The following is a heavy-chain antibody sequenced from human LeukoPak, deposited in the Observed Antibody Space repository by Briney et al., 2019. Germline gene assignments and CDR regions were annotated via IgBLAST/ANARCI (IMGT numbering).Heavy chain of an antibody. CDR3: ARQSNYGDYSYGMDV. CDR2: IYYSGST. D-gene: IGHD4-17*01. V-gene: IGHV4-59*08. CDR1: GGSISSYY. J-gene: IGHJ6*02. Sequence: SETLSLTCTVSGGSISSYYWSWIRQPPGKGLEWIGYIYYSGSTNYNPSLKSRVTISVDTSKNQFSLKLSSVTAADTAVYYCARQSNYGDYSYGMDVWGQGTTVTVSS.